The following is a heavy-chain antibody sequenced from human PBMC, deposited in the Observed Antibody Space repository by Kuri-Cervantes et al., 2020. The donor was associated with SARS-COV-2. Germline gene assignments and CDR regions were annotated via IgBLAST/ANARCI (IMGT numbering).Heavy chain of an antibody. CDR2: IIPIFGTA. D-gene: IGHD2-21*01. CDR1: GYTFTSYG. CDR3: ARVGGDEPTFDY. V-gene: IGHV1-69*05. Sequence: SVKVSCKASGYTFTSYGISWVRQAPGQGLEWMGGIIPIFGTANYAQKFQGRVTITTDESTSTAYMELSSLRSEDTAVYYCARVGGDEPTFDYWGQGTLVTVSS. J-gene: IGHJ4*02.